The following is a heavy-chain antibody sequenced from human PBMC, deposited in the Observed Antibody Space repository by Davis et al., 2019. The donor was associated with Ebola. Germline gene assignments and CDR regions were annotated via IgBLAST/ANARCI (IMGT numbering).Heavy chain of an antibody. CDR2: IYYSGST. Sequence: MPSETLSLTCTVSGGSISSYYWGWIRQPPGKGLEWIGSIYYSGSTYYNPSLKSRVTISVGTSKNQFSLKLSSVTAADTAVYYCATYYYGSGSYYPDGFDPWGQGTLVTVSS. J-gene: IGHJ5*02. D-gene: IGHD3-10*01. V-gene: IGHV4-39*01. CDR3: ATYYYGSGSYYPDGFDP. CDR1: GGSISSYY.